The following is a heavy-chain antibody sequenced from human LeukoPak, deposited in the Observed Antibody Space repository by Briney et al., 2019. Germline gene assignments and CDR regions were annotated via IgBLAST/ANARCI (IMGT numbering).Heavy chain of an antibody. D-gene: IGHD6-13*01. CDR2: ISSSSSYR. V-gene: IGHV3-21*01. J-gene: IGHJ2*01. CDR1: GFTFSSYS. Sequence: PGGSLRLSCTGSGFTFSSYSMNWVRQAPGKGLEWVSSISSSSSYRYYEESVKGRFSISRDNARNSLYLQMNSLRAEDTAVYYCAKVWSIAAAGGGVDWYFDLWGRGTLVTVSS. CDR3: AKVWSIAAAGGGVDWYFDL.